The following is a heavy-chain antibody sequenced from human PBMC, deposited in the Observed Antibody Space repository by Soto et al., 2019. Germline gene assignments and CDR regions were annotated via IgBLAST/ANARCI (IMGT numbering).Heavy chain of an antibody. V-gene: IGHV3-7*01. Sequence: PGGSLRLSCAVSGFTFGSYWMNWVRLIPGKGLEWVAYIKPDGSATYYVDSVKGRFTISRDNAKNSLYLQMNSLRVEDTSLFYCGRAGYCGPGCYYYFDYWGQEPLVTVSS. CDR2: IKPDGSAT. CDR3: GRAGYCGPGCYYYFDY. J-gene: IGHJ4*02. D-gene: IGHD2-21*02. CDR1: GFTFGSYW.